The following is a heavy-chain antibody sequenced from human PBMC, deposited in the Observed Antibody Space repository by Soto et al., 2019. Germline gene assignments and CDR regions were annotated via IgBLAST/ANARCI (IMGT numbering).Heavy chain of an antibody. J-gene: IGHJ6*02. CDR3: ARDQGDDSSGYHTPYYYYYGMDV. CDR2: ISSSSSYI. D-gene: IGHD3-22*01. CDR1: GFTFSSYS. Sequence: GGSLRLSCAASGFTFSSYSMNWVRQAPGKGLEWVSSISSSSSYIYYADSVKGRFTISRDNAKNSLYLQMNSLRAEDTAVYYCARDQGDDSSGYHTPYYYYYGMDVWGQGTTVTVSS. V-gene: IGHV3-21*01.